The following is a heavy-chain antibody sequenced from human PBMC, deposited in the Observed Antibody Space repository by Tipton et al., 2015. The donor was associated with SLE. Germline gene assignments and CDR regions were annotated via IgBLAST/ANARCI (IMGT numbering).Heavy chain of an antibody. V-gene: IGHV3-9*01. CDR3: AKDSGIFGSTFDI. CDR1: GFSFDEYA. J-gene: IGHJ3*02. CDR2: ITWNSDTI. Sequence: SLRLSCAASGFSFDEYAMHWVRQPPGKGLEWVSGITWNSDTIDYADSVKGRFTISRDNAKNSLYLQMNSLRAEDTALYYCAKDSGIFGSTFDIWGQGTRVTVSS. D-gene: IGHD3-3*01.